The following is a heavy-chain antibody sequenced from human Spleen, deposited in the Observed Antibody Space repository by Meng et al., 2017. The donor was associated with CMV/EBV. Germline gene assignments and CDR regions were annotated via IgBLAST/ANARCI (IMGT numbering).Heavy chain of an antibody. CDR2: IRHNGNNQ. CDR3: AKIRSAYYDFWSGYSVWDYYYGMDV. V-gene: IGHV3-30*02. J-gene: IGHJ6*02. D-gene: IGHD3-3*01. CDR1: GFTFNTYG. Sequence: GESLKISCVASGFTFNTYGMHWVRQAPGKGLEWVAFIRHNGNNQYYGDSVRGRFTGSRDNSKNTLYLQMNSLRAEDTAVYYCAKIRSAYYDFWSGYSVWDYYYGMDVWGQGTTVTVSS.